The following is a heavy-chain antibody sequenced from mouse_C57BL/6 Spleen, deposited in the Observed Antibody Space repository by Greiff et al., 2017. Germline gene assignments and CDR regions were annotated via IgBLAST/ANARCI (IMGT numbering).Heavy chain of an antibody. J-gene: IGHJ1*03. CDR1: GYTFTSYW. V-gene: IGHV1-52*01. Sequence: VPLQQPGAELVRPGSSVKLSCKASGYTFTSYWMHWVKQRPIQGLDWIGNIDPSDSETHYNQKFKDKATLTVDKSSSTAYMQLSSLTSEDSAVYYCAREEFTTVVNYWYFDVWGTGTTVTVSS. D-gene: IGHD1-1*01. CDR2: IDPSDSET. CDR3: AREEFTTVVNYWYFDV.